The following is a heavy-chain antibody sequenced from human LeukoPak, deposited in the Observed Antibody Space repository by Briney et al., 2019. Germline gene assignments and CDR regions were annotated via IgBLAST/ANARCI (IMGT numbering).Heavy chain of an antibody. CDR3: AKGLKPDCSSTSCYKNWFDP. Sequence: QPGGSLRLSRAASGFTFSSYGMHWVRQAPGKGLEWVAFIRYDGSNKYYADSVKGRFTISRDNSKNTLYLQMNSLRAEDTAVYYCAKGLKPDCSSTSCYKNWFDPWGQGTLVTVSS. D-gene: IGHD2-2*02. CDR2: IRYDGSNK. CDR1: GFTFSSYG. J-gene: IGHJ5*02. V-gene: IGHV3-30*02.